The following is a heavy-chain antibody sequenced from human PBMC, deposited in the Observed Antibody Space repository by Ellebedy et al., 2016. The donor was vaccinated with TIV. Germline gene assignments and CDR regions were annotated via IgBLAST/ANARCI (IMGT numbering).Heavy chain of an antibody. Sequence: AASVKVSCKASGGTFSSYAVSWVRQAPGQGLEWMGRLIPILDIANYAQKFQGRVTITSDKSTTTAYMELSSLRSEDTAVYFCARGISGSGNYYPNWFDPWGQGTLVTVSS. CDR3: ARGISGSGNYYPNWFDP. CDR2: LIPILDIA. J-gene: IGHJ5*02. V-gene: IGHV1-69*04. CDR1: GGTFSSYA. D-gene: IGHD3-10*01.